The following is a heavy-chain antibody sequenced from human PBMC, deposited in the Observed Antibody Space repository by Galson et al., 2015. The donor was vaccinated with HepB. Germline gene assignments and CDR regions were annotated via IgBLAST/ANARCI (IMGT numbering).Heavy chain of an antibody. CDR1: GYTFTGYY. CDR3: ARDRWTGYYYDSSGYLPYLGY. CDR2: INPNSGGT. J-gene: IGHJ4*02. Sequence: SVKVSCKASGYTFTGYYMHWVRQAPGQELEWMGWINPNSGGTNYAQKFQGWVTMTRDTSISTAYMELSRLRSDDTAVYYCARDRWTGYYYDSSGYLPYLGYWGQGTLVTVSS. V-gene: IGHV1-2*04. D-gene: IGHD3-22*01.